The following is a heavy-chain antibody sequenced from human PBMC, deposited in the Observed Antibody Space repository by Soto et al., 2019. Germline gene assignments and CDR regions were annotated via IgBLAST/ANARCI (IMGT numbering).Heavy chain of an antibody. V-gene: IGHV6-1*01. CDR2: TYYRSKWYI. CDR1: GDSVSSNSAA. J-gene: IGHJ6*03. CDR3: ARGSWDDVTGHYYMDV. Sequence: PSQTLSLTCDISGDSVSSNSAAWNWIRQTPSRGLGWLGRTYYRSKWYINYAVSVKSRITVNPDTSKNQFSLQLNSVTPEDTAVYYCARGSWDDVTGHYYMDVWGKGTTVTVS. D-gene: IGHD1-1*01.